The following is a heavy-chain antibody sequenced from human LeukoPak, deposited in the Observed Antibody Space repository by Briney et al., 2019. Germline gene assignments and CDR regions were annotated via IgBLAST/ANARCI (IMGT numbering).Heavy chain of an antibody. V-gene: IGHV3-21*01. J-gene: IGHJ4*02. Sequence: GGSLRLSCAASGFTLSSYSMNWVRQAPGKGLEWVSSISSSGSYIYYADSVKGRFTISRDNAKNSLYLQMNSLRAEDTAVYYCARDWPTNIVVVVAAHDYFDYWGQGTLVTVSS. CDR2: ISSSGSYI. D-gene: IGHD2-15*01. CDR3: ARDWPTNIVVVVAAHDYFDY. CDR1: GFTLSSYS.